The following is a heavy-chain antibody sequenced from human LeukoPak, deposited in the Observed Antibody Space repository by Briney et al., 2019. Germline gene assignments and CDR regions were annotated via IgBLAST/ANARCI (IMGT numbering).Heavy chain of an antibody. CDR2: ISLLSDVI. CDR1: GFTLSSYS. Sequence: PGGSLRLSCGVSGFTLSSYSMNWVRQAPGKGLEWIAYISLLSDVITYSDSVKGRFTFSRDNAKNSLFLQMSSLRVEDTALYYCARDRRWSYDFWGRGALVTVSS. V-gene: IGHV3-48*04. D-gene: IGHD3-10*01. J-gene: IGHJ4*02. CDR3: ARDRRWSYDF.